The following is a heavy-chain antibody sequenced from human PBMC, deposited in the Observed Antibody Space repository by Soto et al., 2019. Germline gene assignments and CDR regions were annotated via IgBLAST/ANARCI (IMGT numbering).Heavy chain of an antibody. CDR2: IYPGDSDT. CDR1: GYSFTSYW. V-gene: IGHV5-51*01. D-gene: IGHD3-9*01. Sequence: PGESLKISCKGSGYSFTSYWIGWVRQMPGKGLEWMGIIYPGDSDTRYSPSFQGQVTISADKSISTAYLQWSSLKASDTAMYYCARLDYDILTGYYQYGMDVWGQGTTVTVSS. CDR3: ARLDYDILTGYYQYGMDV. J-gene: IGHJ6*02.